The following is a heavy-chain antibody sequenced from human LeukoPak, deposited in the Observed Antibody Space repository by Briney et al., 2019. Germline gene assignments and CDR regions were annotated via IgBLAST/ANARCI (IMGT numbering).Heavy chain of an antibody. CDR3: ARQRYSYVPMDY. CDR1: GYTFTGYY. J-gene: IGHJ4*02. V-gene: IGHV1-2*02. D-gene: IGHD5-18*01. CDR2: INPNSGGT. Sequence: ASVEVSCKASGYTFTGYYMHWVRQAPGQGLEWMGWINPNSGGTNYAQKFQGRVTMTRDTSISTAYLQWSSLKASDTAMYYCARQRYSYVPMDYWGQGTLVTVSS.